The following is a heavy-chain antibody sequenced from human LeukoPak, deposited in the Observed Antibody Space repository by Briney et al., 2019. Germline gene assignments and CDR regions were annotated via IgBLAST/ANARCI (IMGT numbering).Heavy chain of an antibody. J-gene: IGHJ6*02. D-gene: IGHD2-2*01. CDR1: GGSFSGYY. CDR3: ARARGYCSSTSCYGCCYYYYYGMDV. CDR2: INHSGST. Sequence: SETLSLTCAVYGGSFSGYYWSWIRQPPGKGLEWIGEINHSGSTNYNPSLKSRVTISVDTSKNQFSLKLSSVTAADTAVYYWARARGYCSSTSCYGCCYYYYYGMDVWGQGTTVTVSS. V-gene: IGHV4-34*01.